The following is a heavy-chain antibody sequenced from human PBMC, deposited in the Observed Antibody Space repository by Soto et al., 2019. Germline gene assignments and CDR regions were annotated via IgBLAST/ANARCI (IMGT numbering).Heavy chain of an antibody. CDR2: IAAYNGNT. CDR1: GFIFTDYG. J-gene: IGHJ3*02. Sequence: QVQLLQSGAEVKKPGASVRVSCKASGFIFTDYGISWVRQAPGQGLEWMGWIAAYNGNTDYAQRLQDRVTMTTDTSTGTAYMELRSLTSDDTSVDYCARNPSCNAPRQYTFEIWGQGTMVTVSS. V-gene: IGHV1-18*01. D-gene: IGHD5-12*01. CDR3: ARNPSCNAPRQYTFEI.